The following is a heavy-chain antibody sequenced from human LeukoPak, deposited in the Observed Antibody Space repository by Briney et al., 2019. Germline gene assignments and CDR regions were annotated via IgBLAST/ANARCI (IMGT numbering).Heavy chain of an antibody. Sequence: PSETLSLTCTGSGGSISSYYWSWIRQPPGKGLEWIGYIYYSGSTNYNPSLKSRVTISVDTSKNQFSLKLSSVTAADTAVYYCARRVAVAGTVWFDPWGQGTLVTVSS. J-gene: IGHJ5*02. D-gene: IGHD6-19*01. CDR2: IYYSGST. V-gene: IGHV4-59*08. CDR1: GGSISSYY. CDR3: ARRVAVAGTVWFDP.